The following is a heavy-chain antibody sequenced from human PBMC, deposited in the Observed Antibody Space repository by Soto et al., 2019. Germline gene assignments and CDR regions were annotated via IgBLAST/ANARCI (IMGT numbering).Heavy chain of an antibody. Sequence: QITLKESGPTLVKPTQTLTLTCTFSGFSLSTSGVGVGCISQPPGTGLEWLALIYWDDDKRYSPSLKSRLTISNDATRIPVVFTRTKIDPVDTATYYGAHRPSRYDCSGYYYYGMDVCVQGTTVTVSS. CDR2: IYWDDDK. J-gene: IGHJ6*02. D-gene: IGHD3-22*01. CDR3: AHRPSRYDCSGYYYYGMDV. V-gene: IGHV2-5*02. CDR1: GFSLSTSGVG.